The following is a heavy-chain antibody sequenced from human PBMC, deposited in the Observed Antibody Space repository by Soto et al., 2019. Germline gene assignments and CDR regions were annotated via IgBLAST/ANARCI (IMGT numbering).Heavy chain of an antibody. J-gene: IGHJ4*02. V-gene: IGHV4-61*01. Sequence: TLSLTCSVSGGSVSNKTYYWSWIRQPPGKRLEWIGYVYYSGTTNYNPSLKSRVTISVDLSKNQFSLRLSSVTTADTALYYCARTTAVPNTLRSRYFFDYWGQGTLVTVS. CDR2: VYYSGTT. CDR3: ARTTAVPNTLRSRYFFDY. D-gene: IGHD4-17*01. CDR1: GGSVSNKTYY.